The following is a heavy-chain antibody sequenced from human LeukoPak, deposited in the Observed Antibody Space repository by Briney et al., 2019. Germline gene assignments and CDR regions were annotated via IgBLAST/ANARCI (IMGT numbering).Heavy chain of an antibody. D-gene: IGHD5-18*01. V-gene: IGHV4-59*12. CDR3: ARGAHSYRYYYYGMDV. J-gene: IGHJ6*02. Sequence: PSETLSLTCTVSGGSISSYYWSWIRQPPGKGLEWIGYIYYSGSTNYNPSLKSRVTISVDTSKNQFSLKLSSVTAADTAVYYCARGAHSYRYYYYGMDVWGQGTTVTVSS. CDR1: GGSISSYY. CDR2: IYYSGST.